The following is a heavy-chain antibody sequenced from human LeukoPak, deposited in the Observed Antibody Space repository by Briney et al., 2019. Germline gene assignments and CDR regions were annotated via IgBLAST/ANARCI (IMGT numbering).Heavy chain of an antibody. J-gene: IGHJ4*02. CDR3: ARDPTTVVTTPYYFDF. V-gene: IGHV4-34*01. Sequence: SEPLSLPCAVHGGSFSGYHWNWIRQSPGKGLEWIGEINDRGHTNYNPSLESRITISVDTSKKQFSLNLSSVTAADTAVYYCARDPTTVVTTPYYFDFWGQGTLVTVSS. CDR2: INDRGHT. D-gene: IGHD4-23*01. CDR1: GGSFSGYH.